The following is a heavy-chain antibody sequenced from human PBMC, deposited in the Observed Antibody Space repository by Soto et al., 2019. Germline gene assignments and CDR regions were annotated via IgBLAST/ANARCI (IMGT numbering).Heavy chain of an antibody. V-gene: IGHV4-30-2*06. J-gene: IGHJ5*02. Sequence: PSETLSLTCAVSGGSISRGDYLWSWIRQSPGKGLEWIAYMYHSGSAYYNPSLRGRVTISVDTSKNQLSLNLTSVTAADTAVYYCARVGGTPYNWFDPWGPGILVTVS. D-gene: IGHD1-1*01. CDR1: GGSISRGDYL. CDR3: ARVGGTPYNWFDP. CDR2: MYHSGSA.